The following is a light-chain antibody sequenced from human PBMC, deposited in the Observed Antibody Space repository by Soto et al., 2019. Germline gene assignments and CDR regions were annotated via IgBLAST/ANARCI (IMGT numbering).Light chain of an antibody. CDR1: QSINSY. Sequence: DIQMTQSPSPLSASVGDRVTITCRASQSINSYLNWYQQKPGKGPKLLIHAASSLQSGVPSRFRGSGSGTDFTLTISSLQPEDFATYYCQQSYSAPFSFGPGTKVDVK. V-gene: IGKV1-39*01. CDR2: AAS. CDR3: QQSYSAPFS. J-gene: IGKJ3*01.